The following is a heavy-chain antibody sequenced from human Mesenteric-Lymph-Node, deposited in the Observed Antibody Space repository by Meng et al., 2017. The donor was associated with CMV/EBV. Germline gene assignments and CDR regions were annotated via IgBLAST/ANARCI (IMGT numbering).Heavy chain of an antibody. D-gene: IGHD1-26*01. Sequence: GESLKISCAASGFIFSDYSMNWVRQAPGKGLEWVSAISSGSENIYYSDSVKGRFTISRDNFKKSLYLQVNSLRAEDTALYYCVKASGSYSYYGMDVWGQGTTVTVSS. CDR2: ISSGSENI. J-gene: IGHJ6*02. CDR1: GFIFSDYS. V-gene: IGHV3-21*04. CDR3: VKASGSYSYYGMDV.